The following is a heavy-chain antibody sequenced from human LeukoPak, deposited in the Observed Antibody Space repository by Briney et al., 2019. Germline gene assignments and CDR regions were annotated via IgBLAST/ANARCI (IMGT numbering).Heavy chain of an antibody. D-gene: IGHD2-2*02. CDR3: ARVGYCSSTSCYTGYYYMDV. CDR1: GCSISSYY. Sequence: PSETLSLTCTVSGCSISSYYWSWIRQPPGKGLEWIGYIYYSGSTNYNPSLKSRGTISVDTSKNQFSLKLSSVTAADTAVYYCARVGYCSSTSCYTGYYYMDVWGKGTTVTVSS. CDR2: IYYSGST. V-gene: IGHV4-59*01. J-gene: IGHJ6*03.